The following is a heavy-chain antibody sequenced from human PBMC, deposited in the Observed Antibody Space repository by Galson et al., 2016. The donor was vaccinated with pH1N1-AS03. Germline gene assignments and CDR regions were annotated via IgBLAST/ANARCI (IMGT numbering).Heavy chain of an antibody. V-gene: IGHV3-7*03. CDR3: ASAPRGSGSSYYFDY. J-gene: IGHJ4*02. Sequence: SLRLSCAASGFTFNSYWMSWVRQAPGKGPEWVAHINQDGSGKYYVDSVKGRFTISRDNAKNSLYLQMNSLRAEDTAVYYCASAPRGSGSSYYFDYWGQGTLVTVSS. D-gene: IGHD6-6*01. CDR2: INQDGSGK. CDR1: GFTFNSYW.